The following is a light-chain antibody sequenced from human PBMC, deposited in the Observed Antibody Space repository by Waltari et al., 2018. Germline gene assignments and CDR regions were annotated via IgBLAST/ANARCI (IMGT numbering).Light chain of an antibody. CDR1: QSINNW. CDR3: QQYDSYSVTLT. Sequence: DIQITQSPSTLSASVGDRVTITCRASQSINNWLAWYQQKPGKAPKLLIYKASTLESGVTSRFSGSGSGTEFTLTISSLQPDDFATYYCQQYDSYSVTLTFGPGTKVDIK. CDR2: KAS. J-gene: IGKJ3*01. V-gene: IGKV1-5*03.